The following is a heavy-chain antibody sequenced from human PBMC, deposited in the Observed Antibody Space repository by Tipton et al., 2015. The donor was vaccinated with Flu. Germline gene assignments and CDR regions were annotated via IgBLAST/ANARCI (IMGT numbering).Heavy chain of an antibody. D-gene: IGHD2-2*01. J-gene: IGHJ4*02. V-gene: IGHV1-18*04. CDR1: GYTFTGYG. CDR3: ARPGGPAAVNPVSYFDF. Sequence: QLVQSGAEEKKPGASVKVSCKGSGYTFTGYGVSWVRQAPGQGLEWMGWISGYNDDTNYAQKFQGRVTMTTDTSTTTAYMELRSLTSDGTAVYYCARPGGPAAVNPVSYFDFWGQGTLVTVSS. CDR2: ISGYNDDT.